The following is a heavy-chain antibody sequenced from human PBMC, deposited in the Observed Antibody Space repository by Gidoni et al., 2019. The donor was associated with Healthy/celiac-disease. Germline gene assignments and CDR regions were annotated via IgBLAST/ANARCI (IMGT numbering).Heavy chain of an antibody. CDR1: GGSISSSNW. V-gene: IGHV4-4*02. J-gene: IGHJ4*02. Sequence: QVQLQESGPGLVKPSGTLSLTCAVSGGSISSSNWWSWVRQPPGKGLEWIGEIYHSGSTNYNPSLKSRVTISVDKSKNQFSLKLSSVTAADTDVYYCARKRNHYYHSNAFDYWGQGTLVTVSS. D-gene: IGHD3-22*01. CDR3: ARKRNHYYHSNAFDY. CDR2: IYHSGST.